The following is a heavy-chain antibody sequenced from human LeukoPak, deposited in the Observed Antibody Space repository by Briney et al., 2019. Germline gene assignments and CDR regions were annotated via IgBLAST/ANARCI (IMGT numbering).Heavy chain of an antibody. Sequence: ASVKVYCKASGGPLSSYAIRWVRQAPGQGLEWMGGIIPIFGTANYAQKFQGRVTITAHKSTSTAYMELSSLRSQDAAVYYCARDRLQYYYGSGSYYNPGDAFDIWGQGTMVTVSS. J-gene: IGHJ3*02. CDR3: ARDRLQYYYGSGSYYNPGDAFDI. CDR1: GGPLSSYA. V-gene: IGHV1-69*06. D-gene: IGHD3-10*01. CDR2: IIPIFGTA.